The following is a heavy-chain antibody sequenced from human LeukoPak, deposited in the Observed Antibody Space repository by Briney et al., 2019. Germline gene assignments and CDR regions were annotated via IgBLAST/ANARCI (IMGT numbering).Heavy chain of an antibody. CDR1: GGSFSGYY. V-gene: IGHV4-34*01. CDR3: ARDPAAAGTY. D-gene: IGHD6-13*01. Sequence: PSETLSLTCAVYGGSFSGYYWSWIRQPPGKGLEWIGEINHSGSTNYNPSLKSRVTISVDTSKNQFSLKLSSVTAADTAVYYCARDPAAAGTYWGQGTLFTVSS. J-gene: IGHJ4*02. CDR2: INHSGST.